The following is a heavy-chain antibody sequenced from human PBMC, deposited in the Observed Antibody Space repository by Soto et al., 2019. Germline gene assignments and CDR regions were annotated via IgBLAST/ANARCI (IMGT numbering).Heavy chain of an antibody. J-gene: IGHJ4*02. CDR1: GFSLSTDGVN. V-gene: IGHV2-5*02. CDR3: AHSQYSFGYAFDY. Sequence: QITLKESGPTLVNPTQTLTLTCTFSGFSLSTDGVNVGWIRQPPGKALEWLALIYWDDDKRYSPSLQTRLTITKDTSNDQVVLTVTNVDPVDTATYFCAHSQYSFGYAFDYWGQGTLVTVSS. CDR2: IYWDDDK. D-gene: IGHD5-18*01.